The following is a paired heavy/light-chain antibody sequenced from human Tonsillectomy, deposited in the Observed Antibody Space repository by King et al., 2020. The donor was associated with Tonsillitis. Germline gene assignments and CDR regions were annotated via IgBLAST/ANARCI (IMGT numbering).Light chain of an antibody. CDR2: DGS. Sequence: EIVLTQSPATLSLSPGERATLSCRASQSISSYLAWYQQKPGQAPRLVIYDGSSRATGIPARFSGSGSGTDFTLTISSLEPEDFAVYYCQQRSNWPPWTFGQGTKVEIK. V-gene: IGKV3-11*01. CDR3: QQRSNWPPWT. CDR1: QSISSY. J-gene: IGKJ1*01.
Heavy chain of an antibody. D-gene: IGHD3-16*01. V-gene: IGHV3-23*01. J-gene: IGHJ4*02. CDR2: ISGSGGSI. CDR1: GFTFSTYA. CDR3: VKDVARRGMSPL. Sequence: EVQLLESGGGLVQPGGSLRLSCAASGFTFSTYAMSWVRQAPGKGLEWVSGISGSGGSIHYGDSVKGRFTISRDNSNNTVFLQMHSLRADDTAVYYCVKDVARRGMSPLWGQGTLVIVSS.